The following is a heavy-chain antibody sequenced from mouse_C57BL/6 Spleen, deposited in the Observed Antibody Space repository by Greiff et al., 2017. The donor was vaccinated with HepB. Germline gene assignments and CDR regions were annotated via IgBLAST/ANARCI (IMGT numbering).Heavy chain of an antibody. J-gene: IGHJ2*01. V-gene: IGHV1-26*01. D-gene: IGHD1-1*01. CDR3: ARFSYGSSDY. CDR1: GYTFTDYY. CDR2: INPNNGGT. Sequence: EVQLQQSGPELVKPGDSVKISCKASGYTFTDYYMNWVKQSHGKSLEWIGDINPNNGGTSYNQKFKGKATLTVDKSSSTAYMELRSLTSEDSAVYYCARFSYGSSDYWGQGTTLTVSS.